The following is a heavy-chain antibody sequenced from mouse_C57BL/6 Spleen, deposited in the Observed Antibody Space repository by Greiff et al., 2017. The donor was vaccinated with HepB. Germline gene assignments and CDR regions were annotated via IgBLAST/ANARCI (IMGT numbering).Heavy chain of an antibody. J-gene: IGHJ4*01. CDR2: IYPGDGDT. D-gene: IGHD2-4*01. V-gene: IGHV1-80*01. CDR3: ARSKYDYGVDYAMDY. Sequence: QVQLQQSGAELVKPGASVKISCKASGYAFSSYWMNWVKQRPGKGLEWIGQIYPGDGDTNYNGKFKGKATLTADKSSSTAYMQLSSLTSEDSAVYFCARSKYDYGVDYAMDYWGQGTSVTVSS. CDR1: GYAFSSYW.